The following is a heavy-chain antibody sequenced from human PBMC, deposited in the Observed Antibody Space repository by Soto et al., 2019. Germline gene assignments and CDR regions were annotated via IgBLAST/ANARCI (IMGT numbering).Heavy chain of an antibody. D-gene: IGHD3-16*02. V-gene: IGHV3-48*01. CDR2: ISSSSTTK. CDR1: GFTFSSYS. Sequence: GGSLRLSCAASGFTFSSYSMNWVRQAPGKGLEWVSYISSSSTTKYYADSVKGRFTISRDNAKNSLYLQMNSLRAEDTAVYYCAREPLDYDYIWGSYRSTFYFDYWGQGTLVTVSS. CDR3: AREPLDYDYIWGSYRSTFYFDY. J-gene: IGHJ4*02.